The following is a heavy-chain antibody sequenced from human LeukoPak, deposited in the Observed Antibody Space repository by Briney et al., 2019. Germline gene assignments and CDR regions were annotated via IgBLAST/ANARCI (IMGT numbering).Heavy chain of an antibody. CDR2: FDPEYGET. D-gene: IGHD3-9*01. CDR3: ATDRILRNSDWFSDYGMDV. J-gene: IGHJ6*02. CDR1: GYTLGELS. V-gene: IGHV1-24*01. Sequence: ASVKVSCKASGYTLGELSMHWVRQAPGKGLEWMGGFDPEYGETIYAQKFQGRVTMTEDTSTDTAYMELSSLRSEDTAVYYCATDRILRNSDWFSDYGMDVWGQGTTVIVS.